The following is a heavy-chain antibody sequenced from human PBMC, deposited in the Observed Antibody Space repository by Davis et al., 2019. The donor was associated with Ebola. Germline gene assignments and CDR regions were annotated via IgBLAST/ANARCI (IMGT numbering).Heavy chain of an antibody. D-gene: IGHD1-26*01. CDR2: MNPNSGNT. J-gene: IGHJ6*02. Sequence: ASVKVSCKASGYTFTSYDINWVRQATGQGLEWMGWMNPNSGNTGYAQKFQGRVTMTRNTSISTAYMELSSLRSEDTAVYYCASFRVVGATGPGDYYYGMDVWGQGTTVNVSS. V-gene: IGHV1-8*01. CDR1: GYTFTSYD. CDR3: ASFRVVGATGPGDYYYGMDV.